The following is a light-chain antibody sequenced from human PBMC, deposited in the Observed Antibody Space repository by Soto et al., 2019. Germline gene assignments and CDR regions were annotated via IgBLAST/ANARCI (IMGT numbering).Light chain of an antibody. V-gene: IGLV2-14*01. CDR2: EVT. J-gene: IGLJ1*01. CDR3: SSYTSSSTLYV. Sequence: QSVLTQPASVSGSPGQSITISCTGTSSDVGGYNYVSWYQQHPGKAPKLMIYEVTNRSSGVSIRFSGSKSGNTASLTISGLQAEDEADYYCSSYTSSSTLYVFGTGTKVTVL. CDR1: SSDVGGYNY.